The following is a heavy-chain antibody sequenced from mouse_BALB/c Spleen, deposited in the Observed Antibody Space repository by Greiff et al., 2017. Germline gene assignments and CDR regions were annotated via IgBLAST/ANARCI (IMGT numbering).Heavy chain of an antibody. V-gene: IGHV1-52*01. CDR3: AREGFAY. CDR2: IDPYDSAT. CDR1: GYTFTSYW. J-gene: IGHJ3*01. Sequence: QVQLQQPGAELVRPGASVKLSCKASGYTFTSYWMNWVKQSPEQGLEWIGRIDPYDSATHYNQKFKDKAILTVDKSSSTAYMQLSSLTSEDSAVYYCAREGFAYWGQGTMVTVSA.